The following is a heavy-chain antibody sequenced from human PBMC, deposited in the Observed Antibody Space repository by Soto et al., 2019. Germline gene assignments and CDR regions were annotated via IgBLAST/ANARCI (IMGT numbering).Heavy chain of an antibody. CDR1: GGSFSPNY. CDR3: ARLGAYYQSLDP. CDR2: IYYAGST. Sequence: QLQLQESGPGLVKSSETLSLTCTVSGGSFSPNYWSWIRQPPGKGLEWVGYIYYAGSTSYNPSLKRRVPISLDTSKRQFSLSLSSVTASHTAVYYCARLGAYYQSLDPWGPGTLVTVSS. D-gene: IGHD2-21*01. V-gene: IGHV4-59*08. J-gene: IGHJ5*02.